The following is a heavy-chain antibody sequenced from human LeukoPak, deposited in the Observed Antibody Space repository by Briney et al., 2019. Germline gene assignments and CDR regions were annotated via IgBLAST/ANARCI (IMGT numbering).Heavy chain of an antibody. J-gene: IGHJ4*02. CDR1: GFTFSDYW. CDR3: AKEKEQHSNYGLNYFDY. D-gene: IGHD4-11*01. V-gene: IGHV3-74*01. Sequence: GGSLRLSCAASGFTFSDYWMHWVRQAPGKGLVWVSRIDSDGSDTTYADSVKGRFTISRDNARNTVFLQMKSLRAEDTAVYYCAKEKEQHSNYGLNYFDYWGQGTLVTVSS. CDR2: IDSDGSDT.